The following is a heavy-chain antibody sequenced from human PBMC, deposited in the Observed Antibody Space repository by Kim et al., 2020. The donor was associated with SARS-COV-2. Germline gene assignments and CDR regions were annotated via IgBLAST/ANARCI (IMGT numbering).Heavy chain of an antibody. CDR3: ARAYMVRGVYYPGY. D-gene: IGHD3-10*01. J-gene: IGHJ4*02. CDR1: GYTFTSYG. CDR2: ISAYNGNT. Sequence: ASVKVSCKASGYTFTSYGISWVRQAPGQGLEWMGWISAYNGNTNYAQKLQGRVTMTTDTSTSTAYMELRSLRSDDTAVYYCARAYMVRGVYYPGYWGQGTLVTVSS. V-gene: IGHV1-18*01.